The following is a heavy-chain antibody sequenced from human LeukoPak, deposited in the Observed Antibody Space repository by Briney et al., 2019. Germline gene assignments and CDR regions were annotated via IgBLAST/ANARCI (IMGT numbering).Heavy chain of an antibody. D-gene: IGHD5-18*01. Sequence: GGSLRLSCAASGFTFSSYAMSWVRQAPGKGLEWVSAISGRGGSTYYADSVKGRFTISRDNSKNTLYLQMNSLRAEDTAVYYCARWGGTAMVGILPDYWGQGTLVTVSS. CDR2: ISGRGGST. J-gene: IGHJ4*02. V-gene: IGHV3-23*01. CDR1: GFTFSSYA. CDR3: ARWGGTAMVGILPDY.